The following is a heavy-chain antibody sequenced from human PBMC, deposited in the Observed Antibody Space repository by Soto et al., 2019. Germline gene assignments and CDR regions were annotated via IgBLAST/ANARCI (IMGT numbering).Heavy chain of an antibody. CDR3: AKDSYYDFWSGYSWFGP. CDR1: GFTFSSYA. D-gene: IGHD3-3*01. J-gene: IGHJ5*02. Sequence: EVQLLESGGGLVQPGGSLRLSCAASGFTFSSYAMSWVRQAPGKGLEWVSAISGSGGSTYYADSVKGRFTISRDNSKNTLYLQMNSLSAEDTAVYYCAKDSYYDFWSGYSWFGPWGQGTLVTVSS. CDR2: ISGSGGST. V-gene: IGHV3-23*01.